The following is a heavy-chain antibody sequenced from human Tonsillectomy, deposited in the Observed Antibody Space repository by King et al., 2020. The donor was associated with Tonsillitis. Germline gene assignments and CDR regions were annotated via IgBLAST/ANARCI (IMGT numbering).Heavy chain of an antibody. D-gene: IGHD1-26*01. Sequence: MQLQESGPGLVKPSETLSLTCTVSGGSISSYYWSWIRQPPGKGLEWIGYIYYSGSTNYNPSLKSRVTISVDTSKNQFSLKLSSVTAADTAVYYCARAAPNSGGLGGPLIGPDAYYFDYWGQGTLVTVSS. V-gene: IGHV4-59*12. CDR2: IYYSGST. CDR1: GGSISSYY. CDR3: ARAAPNSGGLGGPLIGPDAYYFDY. J-gene: IGHJ4*02.